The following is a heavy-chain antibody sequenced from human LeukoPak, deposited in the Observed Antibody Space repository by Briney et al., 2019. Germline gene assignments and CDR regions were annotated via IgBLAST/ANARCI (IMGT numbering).Heavy chain of an antibody. D-gene: IGHD7-27*01. V-gene: IGHV4-59*01. CDR2: IYYSGSI. CDR3: ARGTTGAYFGTPPYFDF. J-gene: IGHJ4*02. Sequence: SETLSLTCSVSGASINGYYWSWIRQPPGKGLECIGYIYYSGSINYNPSLESRLTISLDTSRNQFSLRLRSVTAADTAVYFCARGTTGAYFGTPPYFDFWGRGSLVTVSS. CDR1: GASINGYY.